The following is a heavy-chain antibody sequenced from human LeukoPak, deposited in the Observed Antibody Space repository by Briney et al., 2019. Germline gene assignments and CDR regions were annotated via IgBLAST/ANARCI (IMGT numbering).Heavy chain of an antibody. D-gene: IGHD1-14*01. J-gene: IGHJ4*02. Sequence: SVKVSCKASGGTFSSYAISWVRQAPGQGLEWMGGIIPIFGTTNYAQKFQGRVTITADDSTSTAYMELSSLRSEDTAVYYCASGSGAWYKEFDYWGQGTLVTVSS. V-gene: IGHV1-69*13. CDR3: ASGSGAWYKEFDY. CDR2: IIPIFGTT. CDR1: GGTFSSYA.